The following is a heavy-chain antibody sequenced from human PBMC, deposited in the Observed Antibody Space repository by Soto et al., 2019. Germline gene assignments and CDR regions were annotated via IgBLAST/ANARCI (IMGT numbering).Heavy chain of an antibody. D-gene: IGHD4-17*01. CDR1: GFTFSSYG. CDR3: ARDSTRDGDLDY. V-gene: IGHV3-33*01. Sequence: QVQLVESGGGVVQPGRSLRLSCAASGFTFSSYGMHWVRQAPGKGLEWVAVIWYDGSNKYYADSVKGRFTISRDNSKNTLYLQMNSLRAEDTAVYYCARDSTRDGDLDYWGQGTLVTVSS. CDR2: IWYDGSNK. J-gene: IGHJ4*02.